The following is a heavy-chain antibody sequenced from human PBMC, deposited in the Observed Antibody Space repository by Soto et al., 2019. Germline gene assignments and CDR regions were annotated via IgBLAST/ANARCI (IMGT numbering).Heavy chain of an antibody. D-gene: IGHD6-13*01. CDR1: GFTFSSYE. V-gene: IGHV3-48*03. Sequence: GGSLRLSCAASGFTFSSYEMNWVRQAPGKGLEWVSYISSSSRTIYYADSVKGRFTISRDNAKNSLYLQMNSLRAEDAAVYYCATGIAAADDAFDIWSQGTMVTVSS. J-gene: IGHJ3*02. CDR2: ISSSSRTI. CDR3: ATGIAAADDAFDI.